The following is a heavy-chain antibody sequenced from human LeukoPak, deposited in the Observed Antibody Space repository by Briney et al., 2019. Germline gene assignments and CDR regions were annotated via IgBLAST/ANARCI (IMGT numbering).Heavy chain of an antibody. CDR1: GGSISSSGYY. Sequence: SETLSLTCTVSGGSISSSGYYWGWIRQPPGKGLEWIASIYYSGSTYYNPSLKSRATISVDTSKNQLSLKLSSLTAADTAVYYCARHEYSGSYYGLSWFDPWGQGTLVTVSS. CDR2: IYYSGST. V-gene: IGHV4-39*01. CDR3: ARHEYSGSYYGLSWFDP. J-gene: IGHJ5*02. D-gene: IGHD1-26*01.